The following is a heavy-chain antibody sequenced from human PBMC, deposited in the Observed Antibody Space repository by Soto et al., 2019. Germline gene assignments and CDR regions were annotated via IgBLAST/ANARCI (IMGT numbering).Heavy chain of an antibody. V-gene: IGHV3-11*05. D-gene: IGHD2-2*01. J-gene: IGHJ4*02. Sequence: QVQLVESGGGLVKPGGSLRLSCAVSGFTFSDYYMTWIRQAPGTGLEWVSYISSSTSHTNYADSVKGRFTTSRDNAKNSLFLQMNSLRAEDTAVYYCARGRGAAAAYFDFWGQGTLVTVSS. CDR3: ARGRGAAAAYFDF. CDR1: GFTFSDYY. CDR2: ISSSTSHT.